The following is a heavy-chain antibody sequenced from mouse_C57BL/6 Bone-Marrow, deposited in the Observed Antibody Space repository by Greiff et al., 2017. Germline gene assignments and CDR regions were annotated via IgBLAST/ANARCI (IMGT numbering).Heavy chain of an antibody. D-gene: IGHD1-1*01. CDR2: ISNGGGST. V-gene: IGHV5-12*01. CDR1: GFTFSDYY. J-gene: IGHJ1*03. CDR3: ARGPFYYGSPWYFDV. Sequence: DVKLVESGGGLVQPGGSLKLSCAASGFTFSDYYMYWVRQTPEKRLEWVAYISNGGGSTYYPDTVKGRFTISRDNAKNTLYLQMSRLKSEDTAMYYCARGPFYYGSPWYFDVWGTGTTVTVSS.